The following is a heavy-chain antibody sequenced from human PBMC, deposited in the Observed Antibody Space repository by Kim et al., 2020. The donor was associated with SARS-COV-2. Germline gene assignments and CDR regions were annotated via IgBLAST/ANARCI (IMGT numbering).Heavy chain of an antibody. CDR3: ARRVRYCSRTNCYFDY. J-gene: IGHJ4*02. CDR2: IYPGDSDT. D-gene: IGHD2-2*01. Sequence: ESLKISCKGSEYSFSSYWIAWVRQMPGKGLECMGIIYPGDSDTRYSPSFQGQVTISVDKSSTTAYLQWSSLRASDTGIYYCARRVRYCSRTNCYFDYWGQGTLVTGSS. V-gene: IGHV5-51*01. CDR1: EYSFSSYW.